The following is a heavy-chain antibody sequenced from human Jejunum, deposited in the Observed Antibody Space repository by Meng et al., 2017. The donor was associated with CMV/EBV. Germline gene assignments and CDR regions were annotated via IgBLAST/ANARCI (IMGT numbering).Heavy chain of an antibody. CDR3: ARGGYYDPYY. CDR2: ISDGGNTI. J-gene: IGHJ4*02. Sequence: WSASGFAFNAYEMNWVRQAPGKGLEWVSYISDGGNTIYYSDSVKGRFTISRDNAKNSLYLQMNSLRVEDSAIYYCARGGYYDPYYWGQGTLVTVSS. V-gene: IGHV3-48*03. CDR1: GFAFNAYE. D-gene: IGHD3-22*01.